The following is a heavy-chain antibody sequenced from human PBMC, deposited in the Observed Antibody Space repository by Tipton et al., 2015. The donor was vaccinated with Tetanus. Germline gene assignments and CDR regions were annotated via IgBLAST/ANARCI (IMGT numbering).Heavy chain of an antibody. Sequence: TLSLTCTVSGGSISSSSFYWGWIRQPPGKELEWIGSIYYSGSTYYNPSLKSRVTISIDTSKNQFSLKLTSLTAADTSVYFCARGIDAYKTGNYWGQGTLVTVSS. CDR2: IYYSGST. J-gene: IGHJ4*02. CDR3: ARGIDAYKTGNY. V-gene: IGHV4-39*07. D-gene: IGHD5-24*01. CDR1: GGSISSSSFY.